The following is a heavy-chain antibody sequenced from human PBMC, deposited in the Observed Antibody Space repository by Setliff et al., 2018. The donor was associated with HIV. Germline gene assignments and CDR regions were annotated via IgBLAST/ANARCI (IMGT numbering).Heavy chain of an antibody. D-gene: IGHD3-22*01. CDR3: ARGHYYLHYMDV. CDR1: GYTFIDYF. Sequence: ASVKVSCKASGYTFIDYFIHWVRQAPGQGLEWMGWISPYDLSERISQRFRGRVTMTRDTSMNTAYLEFSGLRSDDTAVYYCARGHYYLHYMDVWGKGTTVTVSS. CDR2: ISPYDLSE. V-gene: IGHV1-2*02. J-gene: IGHJ6*03.